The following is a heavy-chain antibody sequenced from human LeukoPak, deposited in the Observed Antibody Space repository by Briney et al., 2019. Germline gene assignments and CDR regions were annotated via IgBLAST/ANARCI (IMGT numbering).Heavy chain of an antibody. CDR3: AEDGGCSSSCSDY. CDR1: GFTFSSYA. D-gene: IGHD6-13*01. CDR2: ITGSGGST. Sequence: TGGSLRLSCAASGFTFSSYAMSWVRQAPGKGLEWVSAITGSGGSTYYADSVKGWFTTSRDNCKNTLYQQMNSLRAEDTAVYYCAEDGGCSSSCSDYWGQGTLVTVSS. J-gene: IGHJ4*02. V-gene: IGHV3-23*01.